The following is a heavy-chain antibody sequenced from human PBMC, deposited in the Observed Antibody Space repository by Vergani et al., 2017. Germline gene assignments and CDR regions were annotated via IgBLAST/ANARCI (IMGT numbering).Heavy chain of an antibody. J-gene: IGHJ3*02. CDR2: ISSSSSTI. V-gene: IGHV3-48*01. D-gene: IGHD5-18*01. CDR3: ARKVIQAFDI. Sequence: EVQLVESGGGLVKPGGSLRLSCAASGFTFSSYSMNWVRQAPGKGLEWVSYISSSSSTIYYADSVKGRFTISRDNAKNSLYLQMNSLRAEDTAVYYCARKVIQAFDIWGQGTMVTVSS. CDR1: GFTFSSYS.